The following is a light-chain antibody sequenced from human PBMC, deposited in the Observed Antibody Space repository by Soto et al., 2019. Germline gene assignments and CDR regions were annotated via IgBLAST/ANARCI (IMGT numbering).Light chain of an antibody. Sequence: QSVLTQPASVSGSPGQSITISCTGTASDIAIYNYVSWYQQHPGKAPKLVIYDISNRPSGVSNRFSGSKSGNTASLTISGLQAEDEGDYYCNSYTTSGAWVFGGGTQLTVL. CDR1: ASDIAIYNY. V-gene: IGLV2-14*01. J-gene: IGLJ3*02. CDR3: NSYTTSGAWV. CDR2: DIS.